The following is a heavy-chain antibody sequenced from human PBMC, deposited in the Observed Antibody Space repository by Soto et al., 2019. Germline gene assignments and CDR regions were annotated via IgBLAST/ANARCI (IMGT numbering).Heavy chain of an antibody. J-gene: IGHJ4*02. Sequence: PSETLSLTCTVSVGSISSSSYYWGWIRQPPGKGLEWIGSIYYSGSTYYNPSLKSRVTISVDTSKNQFSLKLSSVTAADTAVYYCARRVAGRYYDFWSGYSAHFDYWGQGTLVTVSS. V-gene: IGHV4-39*01. D-gene: IGHD3-3*01. CDR1: VGSISSSSYY. CDR3: ARRVAGRYYDFWSGYSAHFDY. CDR2: IYYSGST.